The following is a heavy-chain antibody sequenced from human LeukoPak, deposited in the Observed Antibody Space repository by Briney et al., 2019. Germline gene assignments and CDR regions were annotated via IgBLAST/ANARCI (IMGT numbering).Heavy chain of an antibody. Sequence: ASVNVSCKASGYSFTGYHIHWVRQAPGQGLEWMGWVNPKSGDTDYAQKFKDRVTMTRDTYITTAYMELTRLTSDDTAVYYCARVQGYCSDGRCLFWGQGTLVTVSS. CDR1: GYSFTGYH. D-gene: IGHD2-15*01. V-gene: IGHV1-2*02. J-gene: IGHJ4*02. CDR2: VNPKSGDT. CDR3: ARVQGYCSDGRCLF.